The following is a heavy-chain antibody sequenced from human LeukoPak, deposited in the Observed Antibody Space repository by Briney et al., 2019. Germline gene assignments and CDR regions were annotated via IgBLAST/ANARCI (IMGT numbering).Heavy chain of an antibody. D-gene: IGHD3-10*01. Sequence: GGSLRLSCAASGFTFSSYGMHWVRQAPGKGLEWVAFIRYDGSNKYYADSVKGRFTISRDNAKNSLSLQMNSLRAEDTALYYCARDRDGSESWFDSWGQGTQVTVSS. CDR1: GFTFSSYG. CDR2: IRYDGSNK. CDR3: ARDRDGSESWFDS. V-gene: IGHV3-30*02. J-gene: IGHJ5*01.